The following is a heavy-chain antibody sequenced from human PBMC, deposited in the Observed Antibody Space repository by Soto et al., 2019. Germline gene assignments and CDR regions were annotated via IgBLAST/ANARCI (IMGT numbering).Heavy chain of an antibody. V-gene: IGHV4-31*03. Sequence: PSETLSLTCTVSGGSISSGGYYWSWIRQHPGKGLEWIGYIYFSGSTYYNPSLKSRVTISVDTSKNQFSLKLSSVTAADTAVYYCARDPNIVLVPAALRSYYYYYGMDVWGQGTTVTVSS. CDR2: IYFSGST. J-gene: IGHJ6*02. CDR1: GGSISSGGYY. CDR3: ARDPNIVLVPAALRSYYYYYGMDV. D-gene: IGHD2-2*01.